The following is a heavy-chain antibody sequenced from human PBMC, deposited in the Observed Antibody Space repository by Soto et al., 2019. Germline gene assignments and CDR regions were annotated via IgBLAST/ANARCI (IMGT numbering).Heavy chain of an antibody. CDR2: IRSKPNNYGT. CDR1: GFTFRGSA. Sequence: EVQLVESGGGLVQPGGSLKLACAASGFTFRGSAMHWAGQAPGKGLEGVVRIRSKPNNYGTEYGGSVKGRFTITRDDSKNNAYRQMSSLTTEDTAVYYCSRQASDYWSGKPQYYMDVWGKGTTVTVYS. J-gene: IGHJ6*03. V-gene: IGHV3-73*01. D-gene: IGHD3-3*01. CDR3: SRQASDYWSGKPQYYMDV.